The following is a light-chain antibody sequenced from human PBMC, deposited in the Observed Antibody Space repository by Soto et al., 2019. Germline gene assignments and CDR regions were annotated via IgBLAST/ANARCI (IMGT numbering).Light chain of an antibody. CDR3: SSFTTDSTYV. V-gene: IGLV2-14*01. J-gene: IGLJ1*01. CDR1: SSDVGANIF. Sequence: QSVRTQPACVSLSPGHSITISWTGTSSDVGANIFVSWYRQHPGKVPKLMIYTVSSRPSGVSQRFSGSKSGNTASLTISGLQAEDEADYYCSSFTTDSTYVFGTGTKVTVL. CDR2: TVS.